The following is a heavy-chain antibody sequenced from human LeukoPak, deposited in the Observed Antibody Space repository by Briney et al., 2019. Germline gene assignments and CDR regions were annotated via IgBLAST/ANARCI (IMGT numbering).Heavy chain of an antibody. CDR3: ARGTHLFEERMVGLPGY. CDR1: GFTFSSYS. J-gene: IGHJ4*02. V-gene: IGHV3-21*01. D-gene: IGHD1-26*01. CDR2: ISSSSSYI. Sequence: PGGSLRLSCAASGFTFSSYSMNWVRQAPGKGLEWVSSISSSSSYIYYADSVKGRFTISRDNAKNSLYLQMNSLRAEDTAVYYCARGTHLFEERMVGLPGYWGQGTLVTVSS.